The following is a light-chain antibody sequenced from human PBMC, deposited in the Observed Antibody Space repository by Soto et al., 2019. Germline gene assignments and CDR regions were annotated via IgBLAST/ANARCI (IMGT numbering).Light chain of an antibody. Sequence: QSVLTQPASVSGSPGQSITIPCTGTGSSLGSYNYVSWYQQHPGKVPKLIISDVGDRPSGVSDRFSGSKSGNTASLTISGLQAEDEADYYCSSYTTTNTWVFGGGTKVTVL. CDR3: SSYTTTNTWV. CDR1: GSSLGSYNY. CDR2: DVG. J-gene: IGLJ3*02. V-gene: IGLV2-14*03.